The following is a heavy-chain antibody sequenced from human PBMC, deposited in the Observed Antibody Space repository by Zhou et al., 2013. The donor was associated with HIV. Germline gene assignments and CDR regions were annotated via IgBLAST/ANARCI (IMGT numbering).Heavy chain of an antibody. V-gene: IGHV4-61*09. Sequence: QVQLQESGPVLVKPSRTLSLICYVSNGSISTGNYFWTWIRQPVGKELEWIGHIWASGTTSYNPSLESRATMSMDTSNNQFSLSLNSVTAADTAVYYCARAIWGWFDPWGQGILVT. CDR3: ARAIWGWFDP. CDR2: IWASGTT. CDR1: NGSISTGNYF. J-gene: IGHJ5*02. D-gene: IGHD2-21*01.